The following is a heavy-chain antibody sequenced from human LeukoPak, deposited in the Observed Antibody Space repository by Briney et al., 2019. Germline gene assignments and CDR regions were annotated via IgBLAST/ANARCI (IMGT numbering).Heavy chain of an antibody. CDR2: ISAYNGNT. CDR1: GYTFTSYA. J-gene: IGHJ4*02. Sequence: ASVKVSCKASGYTFTSYAMNWVRQAPGQGLEWMGWISAYNGNTNYAQKLQGRVTMTTDTSTSTAYMELRSLRSDDTAVYYCARDIVEYYGSGSLPRYWGQGTLVTVSS. V-gene: IGHV1-18*01. D-gene: IGHD3-10*01. CDR3: ARDIVEYYGSGSLPRY.